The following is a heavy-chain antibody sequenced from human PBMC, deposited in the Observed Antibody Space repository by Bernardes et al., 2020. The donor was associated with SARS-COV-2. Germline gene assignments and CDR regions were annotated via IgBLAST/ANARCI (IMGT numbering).Heavy chain of an antibody. Sequence: GGSLRLSCAASGFTFSSYAMSWVRQAPGKGLEWVSAISGSGGSTYYADSVKGRFTISRDNSKNTLYLQMNSLRAEDTAVYYCASWSSGWLDFDYWGQGTLVTVSS. CDR3: ASWSSGWLDFDY. CDR2: ISGSGGST. D-gene: IGHD6-19*01. J-gene: IGHJ4*02. V-gene: IGHV3-23*01. CDR1: GFTFSSYA.